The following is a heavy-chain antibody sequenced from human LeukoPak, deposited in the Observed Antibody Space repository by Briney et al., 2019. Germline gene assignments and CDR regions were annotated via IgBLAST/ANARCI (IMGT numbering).Heavy chain of an antibody. CDR1: GYTFTSYY. CDR2: INPSGGST. J-gene: IGHJ4*02. CDR3: AREFAHVDTAMVFDC. D-gene: IGHD5-18*01. Sequence: ASVKVSCKASGYTFTSYYIHWVRQAPGQGLEWMGIINPSGGSTSYARKFQGRVTMTRDTSTSTVYMELSSLRSEDTAVYYCAREFAHVDTAMVFDCWGQGTLVTVSS. V-gene: IGHV1-46*01.